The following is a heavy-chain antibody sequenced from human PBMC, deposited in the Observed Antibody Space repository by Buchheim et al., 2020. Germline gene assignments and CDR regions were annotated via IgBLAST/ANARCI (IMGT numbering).Heavy chain of an antibody. Sequence: QVQLVESGGGVVQPGRSLRLSCAASGFTFSSYGMHWVRQAPGKGLEWVAVIRYDGSNKYYAVYVKGRFTISRDNSKNTLYRQMNSLRAEDTAVYYCARDYGIAAAGTVGYWGQGTL. CDR2: IRYDGSNK. CDR3: ARDYGIAAAGTVGY. J-gene: IGHJ4*02. CDR1: GFTFSSYG. D-gene: IGHD6-13*01. V-gene: IGHV3-33*01.